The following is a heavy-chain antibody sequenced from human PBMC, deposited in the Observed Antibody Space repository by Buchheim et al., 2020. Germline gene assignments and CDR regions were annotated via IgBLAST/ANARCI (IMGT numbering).Heavy chain of an antibody. V-gene: IGHV4-39*01. D-gene: IGHD3-22*01. CDR3: ARVKDDFESSGYHYGNWFDP. CDR2: IYYSGIT. J-gene: IGHJ5*02. Sequence: QLQVQESGPGLVKPSETLSLTCTVSGGSISSPTFYWGWVRQPPGKGLEWIGNIYYSGITYYNASLESRVTISVDTSKNRFSLKVSSGTAAETAVYYCARVKDDFESSGYHYGNWFDPWGQGT. CDR1: GGSISSPTFY.